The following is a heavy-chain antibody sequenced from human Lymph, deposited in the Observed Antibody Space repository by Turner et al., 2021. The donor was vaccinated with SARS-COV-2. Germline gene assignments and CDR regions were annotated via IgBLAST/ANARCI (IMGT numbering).Heavy chain of an antibody. CDR3: ARDSPYCSSTSCYDP. D-gene: IGHD2-2*01. Sequence: QVQLLQSGAEVKKPGSSVKVLCKASGGPFSSYAITWVRQAPGQGLEWMGGIIPILAIANYAQKFQGRVTITADKSTSTACMELSSLRSEDTAVYYCARDSPYCSSTSCYDPWGQGTLVTVSS. CDR1: GGPFSSYA. CDR2: IIPILAIA. V-gene: IGHV1-69*10. J-gene: IGHJ5*02.